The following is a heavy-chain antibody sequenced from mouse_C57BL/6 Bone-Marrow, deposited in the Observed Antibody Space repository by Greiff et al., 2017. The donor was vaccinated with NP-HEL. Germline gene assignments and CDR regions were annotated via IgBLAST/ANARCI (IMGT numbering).Heavy chain of an antibody. Sequence: DVQLVESGGGLVKPGGSLKLSCAASGFTFSDYGMHWVRQAPEKGLEWVAYISSGSSTIYYADTLKGRFTISRDNAKNTPFLQMTSLRSEDTAMYYCARAYDGYYTHYAMDYWGQGHSVTVSS. CDR3: ARAYDGYYTHYAMDY. CDR2: ISSGSSTI. CDR1: GFTFSDYG. V-gene: IGHV5-17*01. J-gene: IGHJ4*01. D-gene: IGHD2-3*01.